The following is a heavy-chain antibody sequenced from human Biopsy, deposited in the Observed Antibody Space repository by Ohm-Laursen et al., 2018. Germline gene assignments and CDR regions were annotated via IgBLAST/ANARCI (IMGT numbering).Heavy chain of an antibody. Sequence: VASVKVSCKASGYNFTDFYLHWVRQAPGQGLKWLGWINPDTGGTKYAQKFQGRVAMTRDTSISTAYLDLSSLRSADTAIYYCARDPLNGHKHFDYWGQGSLVTVSS. CDR2: INPDTGGT. V-gene: IGHV1-2*02. CDR3: ARDPLNGHKHFDY. D-gene: IGHD2-8*01. J-gene: IGHJ4*02. CDR1: GYNFTDFY.